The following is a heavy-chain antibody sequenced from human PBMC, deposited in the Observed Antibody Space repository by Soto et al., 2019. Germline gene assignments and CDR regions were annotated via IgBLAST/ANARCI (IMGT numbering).Heavy chain of an antibody. Sequence: SETLSLTCAVSGGSISSGGYSWSWIRQAPGKGLEWIGYIYHSGSTYYNPSLKSRVTISVDRSKNQFSLKLSSVTAADTAVYYCARMYSSGWFDPWGQGTLVTVSS. V-gene: IGHV4-30-2*01. CDR2: IYHSGST. D-gene: IGHD6-25*01. CDR1: GGSISSGGYS. J-gene: IGHJ5*02. CDR3: ARMYSSGWFDP.